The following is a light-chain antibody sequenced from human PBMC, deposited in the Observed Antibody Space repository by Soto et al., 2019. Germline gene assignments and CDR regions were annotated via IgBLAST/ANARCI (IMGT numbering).Light chain of an antibody. CDR3: QQRSNWPYLT. J-gene: IGKJ4*01. CDR1: QSVSAY. V-gene: IGKV3-11*01. CDR2: DAS. Sequence: EIVLTQAPDTLSLSPGERATLSCRASQSVSAYLGWYQQKPGQAPRLLIYDASNRAYGVPARFRGSGSGTNFTLTIARLEPDDFAVYYCQQRSNWPYLTFGGGTRV.